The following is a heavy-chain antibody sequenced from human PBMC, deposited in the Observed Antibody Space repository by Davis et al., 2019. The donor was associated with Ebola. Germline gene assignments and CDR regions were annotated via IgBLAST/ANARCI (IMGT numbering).Heavy chain of an antibody. CDR1: GFTFSNYA. D-gene: IGHD3-22*01. V-gene: IGHV3-23*01. CDR2: ISGSGGST. Sequence: AGSLRLSCAASGFTFSNYAMSWVRQAPGKGLEWVSAISGSGGSTNYADSVKGRFTISRDISKNTLYLQMNSLRAEDTAVYYCARATYYYDSSAGNYWGQGTPVTVSS. CDR3: ARATYYYDSSAGNY. J-gene: IGHJ4*02.